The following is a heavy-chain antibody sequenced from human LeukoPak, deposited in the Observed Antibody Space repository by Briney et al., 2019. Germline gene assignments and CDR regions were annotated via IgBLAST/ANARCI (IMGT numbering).Heavy chain of an antibody. CDR2: IWYGGSNK. D-gene: IGHD4-17*01. V-gene: IGHV3-33*01. CDR1: GFTFSSYG. J-gene: IGHJ4*02. CDR3: ARDSSSTVTNNFDY. Sequence: PGGSLRLSCAASGFTFSSYGMHWVRQAPGKGLEWVAVIWYGGSNKYYADSVKGRFTISRDNSKNTLYLQMNSLRAEDTAVYYCARDSSSTVTNNFDYWGQGTLVTVSS.